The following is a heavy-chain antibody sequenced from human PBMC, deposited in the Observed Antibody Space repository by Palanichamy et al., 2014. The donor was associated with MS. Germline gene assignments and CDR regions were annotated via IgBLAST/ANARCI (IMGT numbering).Heavy chain of an antibody. J-gene: IGHJ4*02. Sequence: QITLKESGPTLVKPTQTLTLTCSFSGFSVRTSGVGVGWIRQPPGKALEWLALIYWDDDKRYSPSLKSRLTISKDTSKNQVVLTMTNMGPVDTATYYCAHIDYDDFTLDYWGQGTLVTVSS. V-gene: IGHV2-5*02. CDR3: AHIDYDDFTLDY. CDR2: IYWDDDK. CDR1: GFSVRTSGVG. D-gene: IGHD4-17*01.